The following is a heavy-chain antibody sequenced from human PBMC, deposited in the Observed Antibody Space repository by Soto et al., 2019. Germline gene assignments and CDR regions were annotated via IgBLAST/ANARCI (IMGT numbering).Heavy chain of an antibody. CDR1: GYTFTSYY. V-gene: IGHV1-46*03. D-gene: IGHD3-10*01. Sequence: GASVKVSCKASGYTFTSYYMHWVRQAPGQGLEWMGIINPSGGSTSYAQKFQGRVTMTRDTSTSTVYMELSSLRSEDTAVYYCVRDSGRGFYFDYWGQGAQVTVSS. J-gene: IGHJ4*02. CDR2: INPSGGST. CDR3: VRDSGRGFYFDY.